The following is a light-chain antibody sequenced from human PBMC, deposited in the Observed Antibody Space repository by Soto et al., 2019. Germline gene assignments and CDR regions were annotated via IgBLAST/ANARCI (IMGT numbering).Light chain of an antibody. J-gene: IGKJ3*01. Sequence: DIQLTQSPSFLSASVGDRVTITCRVSQGIGSNLAWYQHKPGKAPKLLIYTASTLQGGVPSRFSGSGSGTEFTLTISSLQPEDFATYYCQQLNRYPRFGPGTKVDIK. V-gene: IGKV1-9*01. CDR3: QQLNRYPR. CDR1: QGIGSN. CDR2: TAS.